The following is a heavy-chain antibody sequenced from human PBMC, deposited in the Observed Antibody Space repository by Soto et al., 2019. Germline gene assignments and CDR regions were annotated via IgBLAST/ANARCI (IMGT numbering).Heavy chain of an antibody. CDR1: GFSLSTTGVG. V-gene: IGHV2-5*01. D-gene: IGHD3-16*01. Sequence: SCPTLVNPTQTLTLTCTFSGFSLSTTGVGVSWIRQPPGKALEWLALIYWHDDERYSPSLKSRLTITKDTSKNQVVLTMTNMDPVDTDTYYCAHRGGATVGLYYFDYWGQGALVSVSS. CDR2: IYWHDDE. CDR3: AHRGGATVGLYYFDY. J-gene: IGHJ4*02.